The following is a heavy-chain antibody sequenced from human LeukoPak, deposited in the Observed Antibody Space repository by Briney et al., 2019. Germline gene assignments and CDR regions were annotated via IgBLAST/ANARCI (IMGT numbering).Heavy chain of an antibody. CDR2: IYYSGST. D-gene: IGHD3-10*02. Sequence: SETLSLTCTVSGGSISSYYWSWIRQPPGKGLEWIEYIYYSGSTNYNPSLKSRVTISVDTSKDQFSLKLSSVTAADTAVYYCARHKSLGVFGEFDDAFDIWGQGTMVTVSS. J-gene: IGHJ3*02. CDR1: GGSISSYY. CDR3: ARHKSLGVFGEFDDAFDI. V-gene: IGHV4-59*08.